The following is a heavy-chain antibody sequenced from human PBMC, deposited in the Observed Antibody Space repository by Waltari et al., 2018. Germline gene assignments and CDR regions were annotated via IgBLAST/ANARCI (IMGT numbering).Heavy chain of an antibody. Sequence: KESGPTLVKPTQTLTLTCTFSGFSLSTSGVGVGWIRQPPGKGLEWIGSIYYSGSTYYNPSLKSRVTISVDTSKNQFSLKLSSVTAADTAVYYCARDYYDSSGYPHWGQGTLVTVSS. J-gene: IGHJ4*02. CDR1: GFSLSTSGVG. CDR3: ARDYYDSSGYPH. CDR2: IYYSGST. V-gene: IGHV4-39*07. D-gene: IGHD3-22*01.